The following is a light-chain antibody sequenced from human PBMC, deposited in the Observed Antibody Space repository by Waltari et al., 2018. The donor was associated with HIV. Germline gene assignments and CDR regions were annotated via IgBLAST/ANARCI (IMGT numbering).Light chain of an antibody. Sequence: PGQSVTISCTGTSSDVGAYNYVSWYQQHPGKAPKLLIYEVTKRPSGVPDRFSGSKSGNTASLTVSGLQAEDEADYYCASYAGTILFGGGTKLTVL. V-gene: IGLV2-8*01. CDR1: SSDVGAYNY. CDR2: EVT. CDR3: ASYAGTIL. J-gene: IGLJ2*01.